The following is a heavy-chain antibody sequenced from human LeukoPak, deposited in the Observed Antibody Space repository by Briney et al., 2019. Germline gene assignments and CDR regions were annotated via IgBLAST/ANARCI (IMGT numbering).Heavy chain of an antibody. J-gene: IGHJ5*02. V-gene: IGHV1-69*05. CDR3: ARGLRWLHSSNWFGP. D-gene: IGHD5-24*01. CDR1: GGTFSSYA. CDR2: IIPIFGTA. Sequence: VASVKVSCKASGGTFSSYAISWVRQAPGQGLEWMGGIIPIFGTANYAQKFQGRVTITTDESTSTAYMELSSLRSEDTAVYYCARGLRWLHSSNWFGPWGQGTLVTVSS.